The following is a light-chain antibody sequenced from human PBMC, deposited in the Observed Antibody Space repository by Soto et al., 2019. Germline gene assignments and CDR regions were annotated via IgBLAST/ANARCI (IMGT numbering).Light chain of an antibody. V-gene: IGKV1-39*01. J-gene: IGKJ3*01. CDR1: QSIAGL. CDR3: QQTFNNPT. CDR2: ATS. Sequence: DIQMTQSPSSMSASVGDRVTIACRARQSIAGLLNWYQQKPGKAPDLLIYATSSLHSGVTPRFSGSGSGADFNLTISPLQPEDSATYFCQQTFNNPTFGPGTNVDV.